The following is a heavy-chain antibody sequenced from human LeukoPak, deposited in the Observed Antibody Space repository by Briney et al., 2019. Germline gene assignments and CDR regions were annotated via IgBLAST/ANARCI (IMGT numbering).Heavy chain of an antibody. CDR3: AKGRIVATIKPGCFDY. CDR1: GFTFSSYW. CDR2: IKQDGSEK. Sequence: GGSLRLSCAASGFTFSSYWMSWVRQAPGEGLEGVANIKQDGSEKYYVDSVKGRFTISRDTAKNTLYLQMNSLRAEDTAVYYCAKGRIVATIKPGCFDYWGQGTLVTASS. V-gene: IGHV3-7*03. D-gene: IGHD5-12*01. J-gene: IGHJ4*02.